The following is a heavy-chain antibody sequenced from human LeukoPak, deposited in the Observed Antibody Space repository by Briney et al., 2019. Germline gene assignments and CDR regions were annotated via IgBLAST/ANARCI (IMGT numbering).Heavy chain of an antibody. CDR2: ISDSGGRR. CDR3: ATRGVVIRVILVGFHKEAYYFDS. CDR1: GLTVSNYG. D-gene: IGHD3-22*01. Sequence: AGGSLRLSCAVSGLTVSNYGMSWVRQARGKGLEWVAGISDSGGRRNYADSVTRPFTLSTDNPTTTLYLHMNTLRAEDTAVYFCATRGVVIRVILVGFHKEAYYFDSWGQGALVTVSS. J-gene: IGHJ4*02. V-gene: IGHV3-23*01.